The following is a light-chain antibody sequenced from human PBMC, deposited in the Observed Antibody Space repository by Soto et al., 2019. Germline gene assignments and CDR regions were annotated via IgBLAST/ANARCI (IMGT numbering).Light chain of an antibody. J-gene: IGKJ1*01. V-gene: IGKV1-9*01. Sequence: GESVTITCRASQVISTSLAWYQVKPGKAPKLLIYAASTLESGVPSRFSGSGSGTEFTLTISSLQPDDFATYYCQQYNTYSPTFGQGTKVDI. CDR2: AAS. CDR1: QVISTS. CDR3: QQYNTYSPT.